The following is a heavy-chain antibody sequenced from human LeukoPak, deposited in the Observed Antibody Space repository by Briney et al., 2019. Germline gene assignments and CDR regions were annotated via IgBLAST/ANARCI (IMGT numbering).Heavy chain of an antibody. CDR2: IDPSDSYT. J-gene: IGHJ4*02. Sequence: GESLKIACKGPGYTFINFWISWVRQMPGKGLEWMGTIDPSDSYTNYSPSFQGHVTISADKSISTAYLQWSSLRAADTAMYYCACAPRRDYWGQGALVTVSS. V-gene: IGHV5-10-1*01. CDR3: ACAPRRDY. CDR1: GYTFINFW.